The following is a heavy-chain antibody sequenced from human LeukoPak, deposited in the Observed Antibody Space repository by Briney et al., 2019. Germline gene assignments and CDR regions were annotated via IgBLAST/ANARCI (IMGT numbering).Heavy chain of an antibody. CDR1: NDSISPLY. CDR2: IFYSGTT. V-gene: IGHV4-59*11. J-gene: IGHJ4*02. CDR3: ARGGSAAKYYFDS. D-gene: IGHD6-13*01. Sequence: PSETLSLTCTVSNDSISPLYWGWIRQPPGKGLEFTGYIFYSGTTNFNPYLKSRVTLSVDTSKNQFSLRLNSVTAADTAVYYCARGGSAAKYYFDSWGQGTLVTVSS.